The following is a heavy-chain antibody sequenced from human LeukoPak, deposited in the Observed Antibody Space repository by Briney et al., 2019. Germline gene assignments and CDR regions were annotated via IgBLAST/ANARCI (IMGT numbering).Heavy chain of an antibody. CDR2: FYHSVST. Sequence: SETLSLTCAVSGYSISSGYYWGWIRQPPGKGLEWIGNFYHSVSTYYNPSLKSRVTISVDTSKNQFSLKLSSVTAADTAVYYCAKLSRGYSGYDPYRADYWGQGTLVTVSS. CDR3: AKLSRGYSGYDPYRADY. CDR1: GYSISSGYY. V-gene: IGHV4-38-2*01. D-gene: IGHD5-12*01. J-gene: IGHJ4*02.